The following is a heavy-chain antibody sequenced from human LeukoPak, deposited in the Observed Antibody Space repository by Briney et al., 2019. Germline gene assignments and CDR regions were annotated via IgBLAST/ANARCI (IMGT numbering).Heavy chain of an antibody. V-gene: IGHV4-59*01. CDR2: ISYSEII. CDR1: GGSIINNY. CDR3: ARAQWEAAAGQYIDY. D-gene: IGHD6-13*01. Sequence: SETLSLTCTVSGGSIINNYWNWIRQPPGKGLEWIGYISYSEIINYNSSLKSRVTISVDTSKNQFSLKLSSVTAADTAVYYCARAQWEAAAGQYIDYWGQGTLVTVSS. J-gene: IGHJ4*02.